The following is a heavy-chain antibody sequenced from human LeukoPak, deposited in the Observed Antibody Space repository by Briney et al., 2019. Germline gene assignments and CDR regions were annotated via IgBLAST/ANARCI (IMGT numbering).Heavy chain of an antibody. Sequence: ASVKVSCKASGYTFTSYGISWVRQAPGQWLEWMGWISAYNGNTNYAQKLQGRVTMTTDTSTSTAYMELRSLRSDDTAVYYCARLTAAGGIGWFDPWGQGTLVTVSS. J-gene: IGHJ5*02. D-gene: IGHD6-13*01. V-gene: IGHV1-18*04. CDR2: ISAYNGNT. CDR3: ARLTAAGGIGWFDP. CDR1: GYTFTSYG.